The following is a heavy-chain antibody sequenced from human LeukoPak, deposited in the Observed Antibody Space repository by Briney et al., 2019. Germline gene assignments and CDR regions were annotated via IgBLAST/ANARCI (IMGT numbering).Heavy chain of an antibody. CDR3: ARDLIAAAGTAGY. J-gene: IGHJ4*02. CDR2: IYSGGST. D-gene: IGHD6-13*01. V-gene: IGHV3-66*02. CDR1: GFTVSSNY. Sequence: PGGSLRLSCAASGFTVSSNYMSWVRQAPGKGLEWVSVIYSGGSTYYADSVKGRFTISRDNSKNTLYLQMNSLRAEDTAVYYCARDLIAAAGTAGYWGQGTLATVSS.